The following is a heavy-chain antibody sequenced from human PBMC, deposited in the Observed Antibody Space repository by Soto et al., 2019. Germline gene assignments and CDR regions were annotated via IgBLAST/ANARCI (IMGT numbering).Heavy chain of an antibody. J-gene: IGHJ4*02. CDR3: ARAHIRIQLKGSSLDS. V-gene: IGHV4-61*01. CDR2: IYYSGST. CDR1: GGSVSSGSYY. Sequence: QVQLQESGPGLVKPSETLSLTCTVSGGSVSSGSYYWSWIRQPPGKGLEWIGYIYYSGSTNYNPSIKSRVTISVDTSKNQFPLKLSSVTAADTAGYYCARAHIRIQLKGSSLDSWGQGTLVTVSS. D-gene: IGHD5-18*01.